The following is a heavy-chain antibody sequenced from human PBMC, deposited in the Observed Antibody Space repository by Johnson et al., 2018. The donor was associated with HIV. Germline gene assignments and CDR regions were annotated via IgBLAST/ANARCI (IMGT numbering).Heavy chain of an antibody. J-gene: IGHJ3*01. CDR3: AKGRMGASGSYNV. Sequence: VQLVESGGGLNQPGGSLRLSCEASGFSITDNYMSWVRQAPGKGLEWIAVIYRDDQTYYVDSVKGRFTVSRDNSKNTLYLQMNSLRAEDTALYYCAKGRMGASGSYNVWGQGTMVTVSS. CDR2: IYRDDQT. CDR1: GFSITDNY. V-gene: IGHV3-66*03. D-gene: IGHD1-26*01.